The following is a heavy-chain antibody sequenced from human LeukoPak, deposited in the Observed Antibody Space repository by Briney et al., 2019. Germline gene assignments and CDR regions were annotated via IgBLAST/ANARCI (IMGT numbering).Heavy chain of an antibody. J-gene: IGHJ2*01. CDR1: GGSISSYY. V-gene: IGHV4-59*01. CDR2: IYYSGST. Sequence: PSGTLSLTCTVSGGSISSYYWSWIRQPPGKGLEWIGYIYYSGSTNYNPSLKSRVTISVDTSKNQFSLKLSSVTAADTAVYYCASSNSSSSWWYFDLWGRGTLVTVSS. D-gene: IGHD6-6*01. CDR3: ASSNSSSSWWYFDL.